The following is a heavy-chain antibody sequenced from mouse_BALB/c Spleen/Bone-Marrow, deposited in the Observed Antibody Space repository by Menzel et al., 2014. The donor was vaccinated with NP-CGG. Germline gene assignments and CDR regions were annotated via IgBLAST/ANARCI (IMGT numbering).Heavy chain of an antibody. CDR2: IVPSDSYT. CDR3: ARREYYGSSYLYFDY. V-gene: IGHV1-69*02. D-gene: IGHD1-1*01. Sequence: QVQLQQSGAERVKLGASVKLSCKASGHTFTSYWMHWVKQRPGQGLEWIGEIVPSDSYTNYNQKFKGKATLTVDKSSSTAYMQLSSLTSEDSAVYYCARREYYGSSYLYFDYWGQGTTLTVSS. CDR1: GHTFTSYW. J-gene: IGHJ2*01.